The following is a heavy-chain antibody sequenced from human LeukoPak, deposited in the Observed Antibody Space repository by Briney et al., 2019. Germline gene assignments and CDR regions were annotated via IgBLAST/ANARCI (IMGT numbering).Heavy chain of an antibody. CDR1: GGSINSNSYY. CDR3: ARDAGYSGYDRLDY. Sequence: SETLSLTCTVSGGSINSNSYYWGWIRQPPGKGLEWIGNIYYSGSTVYNPSLKSRVTISADRSKNQFSLKLSSVTAADTAVYYCARDAGYSGYDRLDYWGQGTLVTVSS. J-gene: IGHJ4*02. V-gene: IGHV4-39*07. CDR2: IYYSGST. D-gene: IGHD5-12*01.